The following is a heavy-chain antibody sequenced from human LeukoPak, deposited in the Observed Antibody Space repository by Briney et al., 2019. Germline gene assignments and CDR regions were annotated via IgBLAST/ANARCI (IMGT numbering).Heavy chain of an antibody. V-gene: IGHV1-18*01. J-gene: IGHJ5*02. CDR3: ARDISSRGGDWFDP. CDR1: GYTFTSYG. D-gene: IGHD6-6*01. CDR2: ISAYNGNT. Sequence: ASVKVSCKASGYTFTSYGISWVRQAPGQGLEWMGWISAYNGNTNYAQKLQGRVTMTTDTSTSTAYMELSSLRSEDTAVYYCARDISSRGGDWFDPWGQGTLVTVSS.